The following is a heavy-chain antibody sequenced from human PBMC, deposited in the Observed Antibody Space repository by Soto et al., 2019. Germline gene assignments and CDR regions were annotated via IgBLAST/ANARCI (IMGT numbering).Heavy chain of an antibody. CDR2: ISSSSSSI. D-gene: IGHD4-17*01. V-gene: IGHV3-48*01. Sequence: EVQLVESGGGLVQPGGSLRLSCAASEFTFSTYSMNWVRQAPGKGLEWVSYISSSSSSICYGDSVKGRFTISRDNAKNSLYLQMNSLRAEDTAVYYCARSTTVTTSYYYYYYYMDVWGKGTTVTVSS. J-gene: IGHJ6*03. CDR3: ARSTTVTTSYYYYYYYMDV. CDR1: EFTFSTYS.